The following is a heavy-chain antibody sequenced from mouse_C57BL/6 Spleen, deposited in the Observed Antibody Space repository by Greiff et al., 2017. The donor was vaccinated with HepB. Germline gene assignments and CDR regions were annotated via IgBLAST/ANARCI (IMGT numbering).Heavy chain of an antibody. J-gene: IGHJ4*01. D-gene: IGHD2-3*01. Sequence: EVQLQQSGAELVKPGDSVKLSCTASGFNIKDYYMNWVKQRTEQGLEWIGRIDPEDGETKYAPKLQGKATIPADTSTNTAYLQLSSLTYEDTAFYYCARSADGYYAMDYWGQGASVTVSS. CDR1: GFNIKDYY. CDR3: ARSADGYYAMDY. V-gene: IGHV14-2*01. CDR2: IDPEDGET.